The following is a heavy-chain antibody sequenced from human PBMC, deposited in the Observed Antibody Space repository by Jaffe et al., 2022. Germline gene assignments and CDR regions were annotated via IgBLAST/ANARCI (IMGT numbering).Heavy chain of an antibody. Sequence: QLQLQESGPGLVKPSETLSLTCTVSGGSISSSSYYWGWIRQPPGKGLEWIGSIYYSGSTYYNPSLKSRVTISVDTSKNQFSLKLSSVTAADTAVYYCARHSPHIVATTRVFDYWGQGTLVTVSS. D-gene: IGHD5-12*01. J-gene: IGHJ4*02. CDR1: GGSISSSSYY. CDR2: IYYSGST. V-gene: IGHV4-39*01. CDR3: ARHSPHIVATTRVFDY.